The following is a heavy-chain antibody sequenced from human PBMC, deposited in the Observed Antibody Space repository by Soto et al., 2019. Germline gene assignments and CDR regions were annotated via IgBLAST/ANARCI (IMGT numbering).Heavy chain of an antibody. CDR3: ARARGITMVRGVIARNFDY. CDR1: GGSFSGYY. CDR2: INHSGST. J-gene: IGHJ4*02. D-gene: IGHD3-10*01. Sequence: SETLSLTCAVYGGSFSGYYWSWIRQPPGKGLEWIGEINHSGSTNYNPSLKSRVTISVDTSKNQFSLKLSSVTAADTAVYYCARARGITMVRGVIARNFDYWGQGTLVTVSS. V-gene: IGHV4-34*01.